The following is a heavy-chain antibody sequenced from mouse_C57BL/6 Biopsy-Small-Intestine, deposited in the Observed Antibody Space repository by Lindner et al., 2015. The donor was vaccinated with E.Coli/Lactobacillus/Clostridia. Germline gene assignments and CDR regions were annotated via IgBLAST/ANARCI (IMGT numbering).Heavy chain of an antibody. V-gene: IGHV1-80*01. J-gene: IGHJ2*01. CDR1: GYAFSSDW. CDR2: IYPGDGDT. Sequence: VQLQESGAELVKPGASVKISCKASGYAFSSDWMNWVKQRPGKGLEWIGQIYPGDGDTNYNGKFKGKATLTADKSSSTAYMQLSSLTSEDSAVYFCVRSGHSNYDYWGQGTTLTVSS. D-gene: IGHD2-5*01. CDR3: VRSGHSNYDY.